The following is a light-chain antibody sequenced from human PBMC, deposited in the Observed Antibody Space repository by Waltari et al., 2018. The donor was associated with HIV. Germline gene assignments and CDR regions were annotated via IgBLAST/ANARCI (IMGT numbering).Light chain of an antibody. J-gene: IGKJ4*01. CDR1: QNINTF. V-gene: IGKV3-11*01. CDR3: QQRSNWPLT. CDR2: EVS. Sequence: EIVLTQSPVTLSLSPGERATLSCRASQNINTFLAWYQHIPGQTPRLLIYEVSNRATGIPARFSGSGSGTDFTLTISSLEPEDFAVYYCQQRSNWPLTFGGGTKVEMK.